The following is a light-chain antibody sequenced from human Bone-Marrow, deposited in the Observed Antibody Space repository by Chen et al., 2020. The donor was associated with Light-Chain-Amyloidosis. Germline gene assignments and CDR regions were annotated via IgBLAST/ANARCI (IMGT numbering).Light chain of an antibody. CDR1: NIGSTS. CDR3: QVWDRSSDRPV. J-gene: IGLJ3*02. Sequence: SYLLTPPSSVSVAPGHTATIACGGNNIGSTSVHWYQQTPGQAPLLVVYDDSDRPSGIPERLSGSNSGNTATLTISRVEAGDEADYYCQVWDRSSDRPVFGGGTKLTVL. V-gene: IGLV3-21*02. CDR2: DDS.